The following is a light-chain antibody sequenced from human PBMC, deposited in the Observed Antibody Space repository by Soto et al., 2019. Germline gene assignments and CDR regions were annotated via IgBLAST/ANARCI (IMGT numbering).Light chain of an antibody. CDR2: KAS. Sequence: DIQMTQSPSTLSGSVGDRVTITCRASQTISSWLAWYQQKPGKAPKLLIYKASTLKSGVPSRFSGSGSGTDFTLTISSLQPEDFATYYCQQSYSTPSITFGQGTRLEIK. CDR1: QTISSW. J-gene: IGKJ5*01. CDR3: QQSYSTPSIT. V-gene: IGKV1-5*03.